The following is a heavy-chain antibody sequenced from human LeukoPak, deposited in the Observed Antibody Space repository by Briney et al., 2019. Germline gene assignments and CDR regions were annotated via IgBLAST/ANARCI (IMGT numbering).Heavy chain of an antibody. Sequence: SETLSLTCDASGVSISNYDWNWIRQPAGKGLEWIGRIYSSGTTTYNPSLKSRVAMSVDTSRNQFSLKLSSVTDADTAVYYCARVSPIAVAGSSYFYAMDVWGQGTTVTVSS. J-gene: IGHJ6*02. CDR3: ARVSPIAVAGSSYFYAMDV. D-gene: IGHD6-19*01. CDR2: IYSSGTT. CDR1: GVSISNYD. V-gene: IGHV4-4*07.